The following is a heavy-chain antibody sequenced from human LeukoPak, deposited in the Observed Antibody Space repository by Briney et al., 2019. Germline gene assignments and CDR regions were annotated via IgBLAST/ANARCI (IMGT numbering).Heavy chain of an antibody. J-gene: IGHJ5*02. D-gene: IGHD3/OR15-3a*01. V-gene: IGHV1-2*02. CDR3: ARVGRIDYRTGWFVP. CDR2: INPNSGGT. Sequence: ASVKVSCKASGYTFTSYYIHWVRQAPGQGLEWMGWINPNSGGTNYAQKFQGRVTMTRDTSISTAYMDLSRLRSDDTAVYYCARVGRIDYRTGWFVPWGQGTLVTVSS. CDR1: GYTFTSYY.